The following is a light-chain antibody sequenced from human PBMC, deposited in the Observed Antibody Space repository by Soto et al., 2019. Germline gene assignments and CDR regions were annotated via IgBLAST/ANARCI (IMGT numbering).Light chain of an antibody. Sequence: QSVLTQPPSVSAAPGQKITISCSGSDSNICYNSVSWYQQLPGTAPKLLISENDERPSDLPDRFSASKSGTSATLGITGLQTGDEATYFCGTWDNGLSAVVFGGGTKLTVL. CDR1: DSNICYNS. V-gene: IGLV1-51*02. CDR2: END. J-gene: IGLJ2*01. CDR3: GTWDNGLSAVV.